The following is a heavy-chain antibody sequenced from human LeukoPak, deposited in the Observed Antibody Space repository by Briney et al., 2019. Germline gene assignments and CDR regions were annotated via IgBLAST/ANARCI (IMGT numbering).Heavy chain of an antibody. V-gene: IGHV1-2*02. CDR1: GYIFTGYY. CDR2: INPNSGGT. CDR3: ARHPYSGSYHFDY. Sequence: AAVKVSCKASGYIFTGYYMHWVRQAPGQGLEWMGWINPNSGGTNSAQKFQGRVTMARDTSISTAYMELSRLTSDDTAVYYCARHPYSGSYHFDYWGQGTLVTVSS. J-gene: IGHJ4*02. D-gene: IGHD1-26*01.